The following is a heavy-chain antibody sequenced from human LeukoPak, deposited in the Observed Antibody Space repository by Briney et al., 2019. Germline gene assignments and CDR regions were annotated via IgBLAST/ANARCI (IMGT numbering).Heavy chain of an antibody. CDR1: GFTFSSYA. CDR2: ISGSGGST. J-gene: IGHJ4*02. CDR3: AKSRHYYDSSGYYYLTFDY. D-gene: IGHD3-22*01. Sequence: GGSLRLSCAASGFTFSSYAMSWVRQAPGKGLEWVSAISGSGGSTYYADSVKGRSTISRDNSKNTLYLQMNSLRAEDTAVYYCAKSRHYYDSSGYYYLTFDYWGQGTLVTVSS. V-gene: IGHV3-23*01.